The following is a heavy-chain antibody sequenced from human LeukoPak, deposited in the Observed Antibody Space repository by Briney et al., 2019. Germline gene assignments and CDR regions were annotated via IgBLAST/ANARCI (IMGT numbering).Heavy chain of an antibody. J-gene: IGHJ4*02. V-gene: IGHV3-72*01. CDR3: TRSCTGTRLYYFDY. D-gene: IGHD1/OR15-1a*01. CDR2: TRKKANSYTT. CDR1: GFTFSDYY. Sequence: PGGSLRLSCTASGFTFSDYYMDWVRQAPGKGLEWVGRTRKKANSYTTEYAASVKGRFTISRDDSRNLLYLQMNSLTTDDTAVYYCTRSCTGTRLYYFDYWGQGTLVTVFS.